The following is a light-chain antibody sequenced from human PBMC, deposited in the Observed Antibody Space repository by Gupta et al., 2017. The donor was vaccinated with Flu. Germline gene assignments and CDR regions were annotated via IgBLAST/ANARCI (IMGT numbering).Light chain of an antibody. Sequence: EIVMTQSPDTLSVSPGERATLSCRASQNVNNNLAWYQQKPGQAPRLLISGASTRATGIPARFSGSGSGTEFTLTISSLQSEDFAVYYCQQSNNWPPLTFGGGTRVEIK. CDR2: GAS. J-gene: IGKJ4*01. CDR1: QNVNNN. CDR3: QQSNNWPPLT. V-gene: IGKV3-15*01.